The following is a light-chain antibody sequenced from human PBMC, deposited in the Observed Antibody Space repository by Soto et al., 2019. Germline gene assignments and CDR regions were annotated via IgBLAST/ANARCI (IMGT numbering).Light chain of an antibody. CDR3: LLSYNGPDV. V-gene: IGLV7-46*01. CDR2: DTT. J-gene: IGLJ1*01. Sequence: QAVVTQEPSLTVPPGGTVTLTCGSSTGAVTNGHYPYWFQQKPGQAPRTLIYDTTNRHSWTPARFSGSLLGGKAALTLSGAQPEDEAEYYCLLSYNGPDVFGTGTKVTVL. CDR1: TGAVTNGHY.